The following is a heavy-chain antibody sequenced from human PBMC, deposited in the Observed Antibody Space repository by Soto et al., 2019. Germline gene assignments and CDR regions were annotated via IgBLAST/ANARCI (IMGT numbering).Heavy chain of an antibody. Sequence: EVQLLESGGGLVQPGGSLRLSCAASGFTFNTFEMSWVRQAPGRGLEWVSFISTDSSRAYYADAVKGRFTISRDNSKHALYLQMNSLTAEDTAVYACVKGGWLDFWGQVTLVTVSS. CDR3: VKGGWLDF. CDR2: ISTDSSRA. J-gene: IGHJ5*01. CDR1: GFTFNTFE. D-gene: IGHD3-16*01. V-gene: IGHV3-23*01.